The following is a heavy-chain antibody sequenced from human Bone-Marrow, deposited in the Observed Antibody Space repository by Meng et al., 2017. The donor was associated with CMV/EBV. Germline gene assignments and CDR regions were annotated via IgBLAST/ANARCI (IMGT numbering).Heavy chain of an antibody. CDR1: GYTFTSYY. D-gene: IGHD3-16*01. J-gene: IGHJ4*02. V-gene: IGHV1-46*01. Sequence: ASVKVSCKASGYTFTSYYMHWVRQAPGQGLEWMGIINPSGGSTSYAQKLQGRVTMTTDTSTSTAYMELRSLRSDDTAVYYCARDGSTPTIGAEDYWGQGTLVTVSS. CDR3: ARDGSTPTIGAEDY. CDR2: INPSGGST.